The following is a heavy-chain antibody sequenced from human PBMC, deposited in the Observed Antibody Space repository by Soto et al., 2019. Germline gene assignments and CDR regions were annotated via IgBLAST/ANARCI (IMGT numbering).Heavy chain of an antibody. Sequence: QVQLQQWGAGLLKPSETLSLTCAVYGGSFSGYQWSWIRQTPGKGLEWIGGINDSGDINYNPSLKSRVTILVDSPKKQISLRLSSVTAADTAVYYCARGLILWFGEFSRRGGYYYYMDVWRKGTTVTVSS. J-gene: IGHJ6*03. D-gene: IGHD3-10*01. V-gene: IGHV4-34*01. CDR2: INDSGDI. CDR3: ARGLILWFGEFSRRGGYYYYMDV. CDR1: GGSFSGYQ.